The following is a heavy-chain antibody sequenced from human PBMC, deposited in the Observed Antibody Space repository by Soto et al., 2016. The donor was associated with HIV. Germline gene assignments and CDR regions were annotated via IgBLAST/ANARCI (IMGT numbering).Heavy chain of an antibody. Sequence: EVQLVESGGDLVQPGGSLRLSCAASGFTFSSYWMHWVRQAPGKALVWVSRINSDGSRTSYADSVKGRFTISRDNAKNTLYLQMNSLRAEDTAVYYCARGGEYYDILTGYWGQGTLVTVSS. CDR1: GFTFSSYW. D-gene: IGHD3-9*01. CDR2: INSDGSRT. V-gene: IGHV3-74*01. CDR3: ARGGEYYDILTGY. J-gene: IGHJ4*02.